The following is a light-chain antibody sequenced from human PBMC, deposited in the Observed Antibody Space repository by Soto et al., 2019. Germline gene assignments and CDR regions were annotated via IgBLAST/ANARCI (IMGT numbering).Light chain of an antibody. J-gene: IGKJ1*01. Sequence: EIVLTQSPATLSLSPGERATLSCRASQSVRTQLACYKQKPGQAPRLLIYDAFNRATGIPGRFSGSGSGTDFTLTISSLEPEDFAVYYCQQRSNWPWTFGQGTKVEIK. CDR2: DAF. CDR3: QQRSNWPWT. CDR1: QSVRTQ. V-gene: IGKV3-11*01.